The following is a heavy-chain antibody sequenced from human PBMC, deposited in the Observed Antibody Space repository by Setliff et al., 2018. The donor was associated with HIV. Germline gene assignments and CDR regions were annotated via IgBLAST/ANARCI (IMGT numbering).Heavy chain of an antibody. CDR1: GYTLTKLS. D-gene: IGHD1-26*01. CDR3: ATDNREGVGTPYYFDY. CDR2: FDPELGET. V-gene: IGHV1-24*01. Sequence: ASVKVSCKVSGYTLTKLSMHWVRQAPEKGLEWMGGFDPELGETFFAQNFRGRLTMIQDTSTDTAYMELTSLRSDDTAMYYCATDNREGVGTPYYFDYWGQGTQVTV. J-gene: IGHJ4*02.